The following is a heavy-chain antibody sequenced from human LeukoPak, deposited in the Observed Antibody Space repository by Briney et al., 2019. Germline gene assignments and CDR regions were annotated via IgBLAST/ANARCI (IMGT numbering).Heavy chain of an antibody. CDR3: ARVGTNYYGSGSYYRSFDY. Sequence: KPSETLSLTCTVSGGSISSGGYYWSWIRQHPGKGLEWIGYIYYSGSTYYNPSLKSRVTISVDTSKNQFSLKLSSVTAADTAVYYCARVGTNYYGSGSYYRSFDYWGQGTLVTVSS. CDR2: IYYSGST. V-gene: IGHV4-31*03. J-gene: IGHJ4*02. CDR1: GGSISSGGYY. D-gene: IGHD3-10*01.